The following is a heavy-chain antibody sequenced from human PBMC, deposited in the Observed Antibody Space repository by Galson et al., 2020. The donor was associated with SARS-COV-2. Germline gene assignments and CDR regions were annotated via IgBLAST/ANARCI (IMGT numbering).Heavy chain of an antibody. Sequence: SVKVSCKTSGGTFSASAITWVRQAPGQGLEWMGGIIAIFRTTNYAQKFQGRLTISADEFPSTAYMELSSLTSEDTAVYYCARGTGYNWNENAFDIWGQGTMVTVSS. CDR1: GGTFSASA. CDR2: IIAIFRTT. CDR3: ARGTGYNWNENAFDI. D-gene: IGHD1-1*01. J-gene: IGHJ3*02. V-gene: IGHV1-69*13.